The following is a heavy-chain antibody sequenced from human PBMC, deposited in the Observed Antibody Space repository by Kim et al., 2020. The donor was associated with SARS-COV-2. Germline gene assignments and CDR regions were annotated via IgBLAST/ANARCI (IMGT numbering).Heavy chain of an antibody. V-gene: IGHV3-9*01. J-gene: IGHJ6*02. CDR3: AKGSTVVTPDYYYYGMDV. CDR1: GFTFDDYA. CDR2: ISWNSGSI. D-gene: IGHD4-17*01. Sequence: GGSLRLSCAASGFTFDDYAMHWVRQAPGKGLEWVSGISWNSGSIGYADSVKGRFTISRDNAKNSLYLQMNSLRAEDTALYYCAKGSTVVTPDYYYYGMDVWGQGTTVTVSS.